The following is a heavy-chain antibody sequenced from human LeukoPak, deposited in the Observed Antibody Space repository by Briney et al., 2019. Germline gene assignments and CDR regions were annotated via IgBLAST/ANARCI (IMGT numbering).Heavy chain of an antibody. D-gene: IGHD6-19*01. CDR3: ARAVAGPAGEYYFDY. CDR2: ISSSGGST. CDR1: GFTFSSYA. J-gene: IGHJ4*02. V-gene: IGHV3-23*01. Sequence: PGGSLRLSCAASGFTFSSYAMSWVRQAPGKGLEWVSAISSSGGSTYYADSLKVRFSISRDNARNSLFLQMNSLRAEDTAVYYCARAVAGPAGEYYFDYWGQGTLVTVSS.